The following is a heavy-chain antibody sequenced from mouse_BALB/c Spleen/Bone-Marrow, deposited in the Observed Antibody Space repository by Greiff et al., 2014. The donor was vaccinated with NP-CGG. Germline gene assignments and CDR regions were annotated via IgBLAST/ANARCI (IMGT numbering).Heavy chain of an antibody. J-gene: IGHJ2*01. CDR3: ARGIDY. Sequence: VQLKDSGGGLVKPGGSLKLSCAASGFTFSSYAMSWVRQTPEKRLEWVASISSGGSTYYPDSVKGRFTISRDNARNILYLQMSSLRSEDTAMYYCARGIDYWGQGTTLTVSS. CDR2: ISSGGST. CDR1: GFTFSSYA. V-gene: IGHV5-6-5*01.